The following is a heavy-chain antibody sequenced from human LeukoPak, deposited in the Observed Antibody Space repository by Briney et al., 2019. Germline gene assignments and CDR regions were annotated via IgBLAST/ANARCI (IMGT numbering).Heavy chain of an antibody. V-gene: IGHV1-18*01. CDR1: GYTFTSYG. CDR2: ISAYNGNT. CDR3: ARDHMCSSTSWLAYWVDY. J-gene: IGHJ4*02. D-gene: IGHD2-2*01. Sequence: ASVKVSCKASGYTFTSYGISWVRQAPGQGLEWMGWISAYNGNTNYAQKLQGRVTMTTDTSTSTAYLELRSLRSDDTAVYYCARDHMCSSTSWLAYWVDYWSQGTLVTVSS.